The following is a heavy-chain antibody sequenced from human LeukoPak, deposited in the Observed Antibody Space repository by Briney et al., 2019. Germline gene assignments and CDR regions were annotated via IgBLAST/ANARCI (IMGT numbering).Heavy chain of an antibody. V-gene: IGHV4-59*01. CDR3: ARDHGEVDAFDI. CDR1: GGSISSYY. D-gene: IGHD3-10*01. CDR2: IYYSGST. J-gene: IGHJ3*02. Sequence: SETLSLTCTVSGGSISSYYWSWIRQPPGKGLEWIGYIYYSGSTYYNPSLKSRVTISVDTSKNQFSLKLSSVTAADTAVYYCARDHGEVDAFDIWGQGTMVTVSS.